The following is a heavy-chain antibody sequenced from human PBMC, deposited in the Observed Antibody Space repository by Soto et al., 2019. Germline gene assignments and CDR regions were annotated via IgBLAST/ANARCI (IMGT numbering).Heavy chain of an antibody. CDR2: ISYSGST. D-gene: IGHD4-17*01. V-gene: IGHV4-31*02. Sequence: WTWIRQLPGKGLEWIGYISYSGSTNYRPSLKSRLNISIDTSDNHFSLKLTSVTAADTAVYYCARQSTVTGNYYFDSWGQGTLVTVAT. CDR3: ARQSTVTGNYYFDS. J-gene: IGHJ4*02.